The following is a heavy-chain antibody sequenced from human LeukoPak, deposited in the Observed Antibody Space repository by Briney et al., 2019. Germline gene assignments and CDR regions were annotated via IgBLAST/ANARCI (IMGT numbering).Heavy chain of an antibody. CDR2: ISDSAGAT. J-gene: IGHJ4*02. V-gene: IGHV3-23*01. D-gene: IGHD1-7*01. CDR1: GFTFSNYA. Sequence: GGSLRLSCAASGFTFSNYAMTWVRQAPGKGLEWVSSISDSAGATYYADSVRGRFAISRDNSGSTLYLQINSLRADDTAVYYCAKGGTTAWTAVDYWGQGTLVTVSS. CDR3: AKGGTTAWTAVDY.